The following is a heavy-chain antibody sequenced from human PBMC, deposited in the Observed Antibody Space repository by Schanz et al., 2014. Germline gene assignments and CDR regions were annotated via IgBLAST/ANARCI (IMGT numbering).Heavy chain of an antibody. CDR1: GLTFSDYY. Sequence: PGGSLRLSCAASGLTFSDYYMSWIRQAPGKGLEWVSSISSTSSYIFYADSVKGRFTISRDNAKNSLYLQMNSLRAEDTAVYYCVPMSIAAQWGQGTLVTVSS. J-gene: IGHJ4*02. CDR3: VPMSIAAQ. D-gene: IGHD6-6*01. CDR2: ISSTSSYI. V-gene: IGHV3-11*06.